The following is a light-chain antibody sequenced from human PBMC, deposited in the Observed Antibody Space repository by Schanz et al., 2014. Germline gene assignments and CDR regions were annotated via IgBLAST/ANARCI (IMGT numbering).Light chain of an antibody. CDR1: SSDVGSYNL. CDR2: EGS. J-gene: IGLJ3*02. V-gene: IGLV2-14*02. CDR3: QSYDRSLSAWV. Sequence: QSALTQPASVSGSPGQSITISCTGTSSDVGSYNLVSWYQQHPGKAPKLMIYEGSKRPSGVPDRFSGSKSGTSASLAITGLQAEDEADYYCQSYDRSLSAWVFGGGTKLTVL.